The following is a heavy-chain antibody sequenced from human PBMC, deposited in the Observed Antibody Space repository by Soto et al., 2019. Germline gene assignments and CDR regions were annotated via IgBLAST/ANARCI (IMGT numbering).Heavy chain of an antibody. CDR2: IYYSGST. CDR3: SIQNRGPPSTTNFSTAY. Sequence: PSENLRDTKSGSAGTMRSSSYSVCWIRQPPEKGLEWIGSIYYSGSTYYNPSLKRCVTMSVETSKNLFSLRLSSVTAADTAVYYCSIQNRGPPSTTNFSTAYLGQG. CDR1: AGTMRSSSYS. D-gene: IGHD2-2*02. J-gene: IGHJ4*02. V-gene: IGHV4-39*01.